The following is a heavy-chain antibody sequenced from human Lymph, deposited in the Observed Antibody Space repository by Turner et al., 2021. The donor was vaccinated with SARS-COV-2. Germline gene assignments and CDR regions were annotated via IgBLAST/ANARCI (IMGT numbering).Heavy chain of an antibody. Sequence: QVQLVQSGAEVKKPGASVKVSCKASGYTLTDYYMHWVRQAPGQGLEWMGWINPNSGGTDYAQKFQGRVTVTRDASFNTAYMELTRLRSDDTAVYYCARGGLYYYDSSAYYNDAFDIWGQGTMVTVSS. CDR3: ARGGLYYYDSSAYYNDAFDI. V-gene: IGHV1-2*02. D-gene: IGHD3-22*01. CDR2: INPNSGGT. CDR1: GYTLTDYY. J-gene: IGHJ3*02.